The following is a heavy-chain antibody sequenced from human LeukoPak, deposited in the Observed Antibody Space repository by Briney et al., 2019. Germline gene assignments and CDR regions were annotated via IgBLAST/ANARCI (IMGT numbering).Heavy chain of an antibody. CDR1: GGTFSSYA. CDR2: INTNTGNP. D-gene: IGHD2-2*01. CDR3: ARVAYCSSTSCLDY. V-gene: IGHV7-4-1*02. Sequence: ASVKVSCKASGGTFSSYAISWVRQAPGQGLKWMGWINTNTGNPTYAQGFTGRFVFSLDTSVSTAYLQISSLKAEDTAVYYCARVAYCSSTSCLDYWGQGTLVTVSS. J-gene: IGHJ4*02.